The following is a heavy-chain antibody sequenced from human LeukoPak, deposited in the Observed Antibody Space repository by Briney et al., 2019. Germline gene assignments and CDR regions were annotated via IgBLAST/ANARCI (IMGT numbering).Heavy chain of an antibody. CDR3: AGHVRRVAPFDP. Sequence: PSETLSLTCTVSGGSISSYYWSWIRQPPGKGLEWIGYIYTSGSTNYNPSLKSRVTISVDTSKNQFSLKLSSVTAADTAVYYCAGHVRRVAPFDPWGQGTLVTVSS. V-gene: IGHV4-4*09. J-gene: IGHJ5*02. D-gene: IGHD3-10*02. CDR1: GGSISSYY. CDR2: IYTSGST.